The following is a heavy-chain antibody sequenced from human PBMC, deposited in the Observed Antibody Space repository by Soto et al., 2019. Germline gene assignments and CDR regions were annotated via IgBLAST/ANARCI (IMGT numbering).Heavy chain of an antibody. D-gene: IGHD6-19*01. V-gene: IGHV3-30*18. CDR3: AKDQQWLVTSIPGN. CDR1: GFTFSSYG. Sequence: GGSLRLSCAASGFTFSSYGMHWVRQAPGKGLEWVAVISYDGSNKYYADSVKGRFTISRDNSKNTLYLQMNSLRAEDTAVYYCAKDQQWLVTSIPGNWGQGT. J-gene: IGHJ4*02. CDR2: ISYDGSNK.